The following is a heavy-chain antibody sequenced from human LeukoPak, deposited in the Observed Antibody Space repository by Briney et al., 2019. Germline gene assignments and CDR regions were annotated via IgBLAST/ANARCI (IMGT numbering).Heavy chain of an antibody. CDR2: GST. V-gene: IGHV4-4*09. CDR1: GGSMSSYY. Sequence: PSETLSLTCTVSGGSMSSYYWGWIRQPPGKGLEWIGSGSTYYNPSLKSRVTISVDTSKNQFSLKLSSVIAADTAVYYCASGAVAGVPQPFDYWGQGTLVTVSS. CDR3: ASGAVAGVPQPFDY. D-gene: IGHD3-3*01. J-gene: IGHJ4*02.